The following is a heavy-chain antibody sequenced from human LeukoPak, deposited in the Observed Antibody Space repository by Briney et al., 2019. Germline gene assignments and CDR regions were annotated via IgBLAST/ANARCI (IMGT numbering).Heavy chain of an antibody. J-gene: IGHJ4*02. D-gene: IGHD1-26*01. V-gene: IGHV4-4*02. Sequence: PSETLSLTCGVSGGSISSTNWWSWVRQPPGQGLEWIGEISLSGVTNYNPSLKSRVTMSLDRSKNHLSLTLTSGTAADTAVYYCSRESGAFSPFGYWGQGTPVTVSS. CDR1: GGSISSTNW. CDR2: ISLSGVT. CDR3: SRESGAFSPFGY.